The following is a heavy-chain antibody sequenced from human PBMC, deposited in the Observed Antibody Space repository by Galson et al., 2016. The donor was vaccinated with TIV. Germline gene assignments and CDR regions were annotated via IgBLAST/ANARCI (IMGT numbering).Heavy chain of an antibody. J-gene: IGHJ2*01. CDR1: GYTFTSYY. V-gene: IGHV1-46*01. CDR3: ARRYFDL. CDR2: INPSGGGT. Sequence: SVKVSCKASGYTFTSYYLYWVRQAPGQGLEWMGLINPSGGGTTYAQKFEGRVTMTRDTSTSTVYMELSSLRSEDTAVYYCARRYFDLWGRGTLVTVSS.